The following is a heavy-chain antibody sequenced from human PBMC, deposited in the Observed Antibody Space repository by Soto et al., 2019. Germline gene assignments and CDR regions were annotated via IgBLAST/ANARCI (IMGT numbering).Heavy chain of an antibody. J-gene: IGHJ5*02. CDR1: GFTLNTYG. D-gene: IGHD6-19*01. CDR3: TRSSSGWYDH. Sequence: VQLVESGGGVVQPGRSLRLSCAASGFTLNTYGMHWVRQAPGKGLEWVAVIWDGGNNKYYADSVKGRFTISRDNSKNTLHLQMSSLRAEDTAVYYCTRSSSGWYDHWGQGTLVTVSS. CDR2: IWDGGNNK. V-gene: IGHV3-33*01.